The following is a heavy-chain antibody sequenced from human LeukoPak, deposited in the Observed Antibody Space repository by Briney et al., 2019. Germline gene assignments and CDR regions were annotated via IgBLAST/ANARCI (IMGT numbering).Heavy chain of an antibody. CDR1: GFTFSNYA. CDR3: AKGGDSSGYYP. Sequence: GGSPRLSCAASGFTFSNYAMSWVRQAPGKGLEWVSTISDSGSSTYYADAVRGRFTISRDNSKNRLYLQMNSLRAEDTAVYFCAKGGDSSGYYPWGQGTLVTVS. J-gene: IGHJ5*02. V-gene: IGHV3-23*01. CDR2: ISDSGSST. D-gene: IGHD3-22*01.